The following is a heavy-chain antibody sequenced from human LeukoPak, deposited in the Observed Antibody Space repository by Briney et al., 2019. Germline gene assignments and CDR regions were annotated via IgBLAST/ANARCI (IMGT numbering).Heavy chain of an antibody. J-gene: IGHJ4*02. CDR2: IYSDGSST. CDR1: GFTFSGYW. Sequence: GGSLRLSCVASGFTFSGYWMHWVRPAPGKGLVWVSRIYSDGSSTSYAHSVKGRFTISRDNIKNTVYLQINSLRAEDTAVYYCARDVYGDFDCWGQGTLVTVSS. V-gene: IGHV3-74*01. CDR3: ARDVYGDFDC. D-gene: IGHD4-17*01.